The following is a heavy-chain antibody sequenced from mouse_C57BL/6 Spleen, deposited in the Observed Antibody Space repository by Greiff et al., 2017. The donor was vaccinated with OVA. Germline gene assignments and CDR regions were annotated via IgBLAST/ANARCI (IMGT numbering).Heavy chain of an antibody. D-gene: IGHD1-1*01. CDR1: GFSLTSYG. J-gene: IGHJ4*01. CDR2: IWGDGST. V-gene: IGHV2-3*01. Sequence: QVQLQESGPGLVAPSQSLSITCTVSGFSLTSYGVSWVRQPPGKGLEWLGVIWGDGSTNYHSALISRLSISKDNSKSQVFLKLNSLQTDDTATYYCAKALITTVVAPYYYAMDYWGQGTSVTVSS. CDR3: AKALITTVVAPYYYAMDY.